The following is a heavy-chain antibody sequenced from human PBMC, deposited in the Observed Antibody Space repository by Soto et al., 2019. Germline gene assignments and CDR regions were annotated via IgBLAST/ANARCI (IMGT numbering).Heavy chain of an antibody. Sequence: QVQLVESGGGVVQPGRSLRLSCAASGFTFSSYGMHWVRQAPGKGLEWVAVIWYDGSNKYYADSVKGRFTISRDNSKNTLYLQMNSLRAEDTAVYYCARDRDGITGTFDPWGQGTLVTVSS. V-gene: IGHV3-33*01. D-gene: IGHD1-20*01. CDR3: ARDRDGITGTFDP. CDR2: IWYDGSNK. J-gene: IGHJ5*02. CDR1: GFTFSSYG.